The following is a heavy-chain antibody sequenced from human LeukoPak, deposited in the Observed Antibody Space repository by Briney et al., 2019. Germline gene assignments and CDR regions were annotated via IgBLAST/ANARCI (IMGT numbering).Heavy chain of an antibody. J-gene: IGHJ6*03. CDR3: ARDAIPTFSGYYYYYYMDV. D-gene: IGHD2/OR15-2a*01. Sequence: PSETLSLTCTVPGGSISSYYWSWIRQPAGKGLEWIGRIYTSGSTNYNPSLKSRVTMSVDTSKNQFSLKLSSVTAADTAVYYCARDAIPTFSGYYYYYYMDVWGKGTTVTVSS. V-gene: IGHV4-4*07. CDR1: GGSISSYY. CDR2: IYTSGST.